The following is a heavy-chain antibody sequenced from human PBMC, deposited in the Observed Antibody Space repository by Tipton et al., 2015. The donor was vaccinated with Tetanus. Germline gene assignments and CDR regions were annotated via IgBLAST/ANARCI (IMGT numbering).Heavy chain of an antibody. Sequence: SLRLSCAASGFTFSGSAMHWVRQASGKGLEWVGRIRTKTNTYATEYAASVKGRFTISRDDSQNTAYLQMNSLRAEDTAVYYCAKNYGDSDYYCYGMDVWGQGTTVTVSS. CDR2: IRTKTNTYAT. D-gene: IGHD4-17*01. J-gene: IGHJ6*02. CDR1: GFTFSGSA. CDR3: AKNYGDSDYYCYGMDV. V-gene: IGHV3-73*01.